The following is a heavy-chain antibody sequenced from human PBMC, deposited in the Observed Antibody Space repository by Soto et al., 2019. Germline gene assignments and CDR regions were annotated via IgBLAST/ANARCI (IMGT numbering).Heavy chain of an antibody. CDR2: IIPILGIT. D-gene: IGHD4-17*01. J-gene: IGHJ4*02. V-gene: IGHV1-69*02. CDR3: ARGTTVETGNY. CDR1: GGTFSSYT. Sequence: SVKVSCKASGGTFSSYTISWVRQAPGQGLEWMGRIIPILGITNYAQKFQGRVTMTTDTSTSTAYMELRSLRSDDTAVYYCARGTTVETGNYWGQ.